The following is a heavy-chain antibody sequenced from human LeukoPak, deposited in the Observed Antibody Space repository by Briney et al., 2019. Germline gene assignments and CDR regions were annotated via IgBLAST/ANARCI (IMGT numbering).Heavy chain of an antibody. CDR3: ARDLVGAAY. CDR1: GFTFSSYG. Sequence: GRSLRLSCAASGFTFSSYGMHWVRQAPGKGLEWVAVISYDGSNKYYADSVKGRFTISRDNSKNTLYLQMNSLRAEDTAVYYCARDLVGAAYWGQGTLVTVSS. V-gene: IGHV3-30*03. CDR2: ISYDGSNK. D-gene: IGHD1-26*01. J-gene: IGHJ4*02.